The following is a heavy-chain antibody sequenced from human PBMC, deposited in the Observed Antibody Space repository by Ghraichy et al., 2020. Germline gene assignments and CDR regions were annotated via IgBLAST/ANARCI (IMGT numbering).Heavy chain of an antibody. CDR1: GFDFSGYW. CDR2: TKYDGSEK. CDR3: VTRRGDY. J-gene: IGHJ4*02. Sequence: GGSLRLSCTASGFDFSGYWMSWVRQAPGKGLEWVANTKYDGSEKYYVDSMEGRFTISRDNAKNSLFLQMNSLRAEDTAIYYCVTRRGDYWGQGTLVTVSS. V-gene: IGHV3-7*01.